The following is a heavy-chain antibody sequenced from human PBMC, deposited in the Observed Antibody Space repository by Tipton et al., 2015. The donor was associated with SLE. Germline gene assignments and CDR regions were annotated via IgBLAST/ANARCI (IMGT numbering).Heavy chain of an antibody. V-gene: IGHV3-73*01. J-gene: IGHJ4*02. CDR1: GFTFSGSA. CDR2: IRSKANSYAT. D-gene: IGHD6-13*01. Sequence: GSLRLSCAASGFTFSGSAMHWVRQASGKGLEWVGRIRSKANSYATAYAASVKGRFTISRDDSKNTAYLQMNSLKTEDTAVYYCTSYSSSWYVDYWGQGTLVTVSS. CDR3: TSYSSSWYVDY.